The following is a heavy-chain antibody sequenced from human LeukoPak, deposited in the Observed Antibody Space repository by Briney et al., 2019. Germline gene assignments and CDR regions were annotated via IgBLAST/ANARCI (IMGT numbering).Heavy chain of an antibody. Sequence: GGSLRLSCAASGFTFSSYAMSWVRQAPGKGLEWVSAISGSGGSTYYADSVKGRFTISRDNSKNTLYLQMNSLRAGDTAVYYCAKYGDYAFYYYMDVWGKGTTVTVSS. CDR2: ISGSGGST. V-gene: IGHV3-23*01. D-gene: IGHD4-17*01. CDR3: AKYGDYAFYYYMDV. J-gene: IGHJ6*03. CDR1: GFTFSSYA.